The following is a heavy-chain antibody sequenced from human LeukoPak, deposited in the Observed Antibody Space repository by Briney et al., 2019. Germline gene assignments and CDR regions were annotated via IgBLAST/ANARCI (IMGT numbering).Heavy chain of an antibody. CDR1: GYTFTGYY. Sequence: ASVKDSCQASGYTFTGYYMHWVRQAPGQGLEWMGWINPNSGGTNYAQKFQGRVTMTRDTSISTAYMELSRLRSDDTAVYYCASRLAAAVSPDAFDIWGQGTMVTVSS. D-gene: IGHD6-13*01. CDR3: ASRLAAAVSPDAFDI. CDR2: INPNSGGT. V-gene: IGHV1-2*02. J-gene: IGHJ3*02.